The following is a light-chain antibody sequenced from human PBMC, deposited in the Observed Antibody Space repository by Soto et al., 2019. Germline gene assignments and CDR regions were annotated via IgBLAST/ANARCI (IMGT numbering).Light chain of an antibody. V-gene: IGKV3-20*01. CDR1: QSVSSSY. J-gene: IGKJ3*01. Sequence: EIVLTQSPGTLSLSPGERATLSCRASQSVSSSYLAWYQQKPGQAPRLLIYAASSRATGIPDRFSGSGSGTDFTLTISRLEPEDFAVYYCQQYGSSPGLITFGPGTKVDIK. CDR2: AAS. CDR3: QQYGSSPGLIT.